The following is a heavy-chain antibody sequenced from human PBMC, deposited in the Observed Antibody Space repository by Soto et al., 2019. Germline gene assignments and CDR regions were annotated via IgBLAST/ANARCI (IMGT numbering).Heavy chain of an antibody. J-gene: IGHJ4*02. CDR1: GGSISSGGYY. CDR3: AAGGGLPRYY. Sequence: SETLSLTCTVSGGSISSGGYYWSWIRQHPGKGLEWIGYIYYSGSTYYKPSLKSRVTISVDRSKNQFSLKLSSVTAADTAVYYCAAGGGLPRYYWGQGTLVTVSS. V-gene: IGHV4-31*03. D-gene: IGHD5-12*01. CDR2: IYYSGST.